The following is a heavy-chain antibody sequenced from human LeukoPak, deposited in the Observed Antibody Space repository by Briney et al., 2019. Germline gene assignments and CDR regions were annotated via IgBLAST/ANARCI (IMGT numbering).Heavy chain of an antibody. J-gene: IGHJ4*02. Sequence: PGGSLRLSCAASGFTFSSYSMNWVRQAPGKGLEWVSSISSSSSYIYYADSVKGRFTISRDNAKSSLYLQMNSLRAEDTAVYYCASSKWIGFDYWGQGTLVTVSS. CDR2: ISSSSSYI. D-gene: IGHD5-12*01. CDR1: GFTFSSYS. CDR3: ASSKWIGFDY. V-gene: IGHV3-21*01.